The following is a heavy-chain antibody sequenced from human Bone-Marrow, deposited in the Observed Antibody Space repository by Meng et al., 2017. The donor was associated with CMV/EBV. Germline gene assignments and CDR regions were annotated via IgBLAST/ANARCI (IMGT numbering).Heavy chain of an antibody. CDR3: VKGGHLGDY. D-gene: IGHD3-10*01. CDR1: GFTFSSSW. CDR2: INSDGSDT. Sequence: GESLKISCAASGFTFSSSWMHWGRQAPGKGLVWVSHINSDGSDTKYADSVKGRFTISRDNAENTLYLQMNTLRAEDTAVYYCVKGGHLGDYWGQGTLVTVSS. J-gene: IGHJ4*02. V-gene: IGHV3-74*03.